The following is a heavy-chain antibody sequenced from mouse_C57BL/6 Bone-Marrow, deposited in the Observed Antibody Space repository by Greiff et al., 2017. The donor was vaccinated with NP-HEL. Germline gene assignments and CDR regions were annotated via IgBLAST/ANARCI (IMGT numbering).Heavy chain of an antibody. CDR1: GFTFTDYY. V-gene: IGHV7-3*01. D-gene: IGHD1-1*01. Sequence: EVQRVESGGGLVQPGGSLSLSCAASGFTFTDYYMSWVRQPPGKALEWLGFIRNKANGYTTEYSASVKGRFTISRDNSQSILYLQMNALRAEDSATYYCARYHYGSSYRYFDVWGTGTTVTVSS. J-gene: IGHJ1*03. CDR2: IRNKANGYTT. CDR3: ARYHYGSSYRYFDV.